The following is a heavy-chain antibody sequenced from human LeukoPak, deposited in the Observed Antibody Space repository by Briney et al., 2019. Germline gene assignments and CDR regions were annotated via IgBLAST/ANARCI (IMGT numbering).Heavy chain of an antibody. V-gene: IGHV4-4*07. D-gene: IGHD3-22*01. CDR1: GGSISSYY. CDR3: ARDAYYYDSSGYYYEDAFDI. CDR2: IYTSGST. Sequence: SETLSLTCTVSGGSISSYYWSWIRQPAGKGLEWIGRIYTSGSTNYNPSLKSRVTMSVDTSKNQFSLKLSSVTAADTAVYYCARDAYYYDSSGYYYEDAFDIWGQGTMVTVSS. J-gene: IGHJ3*02.